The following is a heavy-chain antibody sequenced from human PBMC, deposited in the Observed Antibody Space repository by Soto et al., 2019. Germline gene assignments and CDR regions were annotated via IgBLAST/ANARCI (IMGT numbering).Heavy chain of an antibody. CDR1: GDSIISINYY. CDR2: IYSTENT. J-gene: IGHJ6*02. CDR3: ARRGYGPGFPYYYGMDV. D-gene: IGHD3-10*01. V-gene: IGHV4-39*01. Sequence: SETLSLTCTVSGDSIISINYYWGWLRQPPGKGLEWIGTIYSTENTYYHPSLLSRVTISVDTPKNQFSLKLSSVTAADTAVYYCARRGYGPGFPYYYGMDVWGQGTTVTVSS.